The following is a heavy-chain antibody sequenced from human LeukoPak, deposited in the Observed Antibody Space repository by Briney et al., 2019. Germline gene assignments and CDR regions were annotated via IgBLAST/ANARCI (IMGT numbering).Heavy chain of an antibody. V-gene: IGHV3-11*01. CDR1: GFTFSDYY. Sequence: GWSLRLSCAASGFTFSDYYMSWIRQAPGKGLEWGSYISSSGSTIYYADSVKGRFTISRDNAKNSLYLQMNSLRAEDTAVYYCASLISVNYYYYMDVWGKGTTVTVSS. D-gene: IGHD3-10*01. CDR3: ASLISVNYYYYMDV. CDR2: ISSSGSTI. J-gene: IGHJ6*03.